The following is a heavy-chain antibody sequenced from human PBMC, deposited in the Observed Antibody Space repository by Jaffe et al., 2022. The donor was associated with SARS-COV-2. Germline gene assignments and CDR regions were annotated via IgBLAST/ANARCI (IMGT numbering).Heavy chain of an antibody. J-gene: IGHJ5*02. V-gene: IGHV4-30-4*01. CDR3: ARAVGYSYGLNWFDP. D-gene: IGHD5-18*01. Sequence: QVQLQESGPGLVKPSQTLSLTCTVSGGSISSGDYYWSWIRQPPGKGLEWIGYIYYSGSTYYNPSLKSRVTISVDTSKNQFSLKLSSVTAADTAVYYCARAVGYSYGLNWFDPWGQGTLVTVSS. CDR2: IYYSGST. CDR1: GGSISSGDYY.